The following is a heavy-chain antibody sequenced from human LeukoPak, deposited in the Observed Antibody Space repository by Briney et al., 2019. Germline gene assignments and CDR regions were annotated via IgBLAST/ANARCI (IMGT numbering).Heavy chain of an antibody. D-gene: IGHD2-15*01. CDR2: INWNGGST. V-gene: IGHV3-20*04. CDR1: GFTFDDYG. Sequence: PGGSLRLSCAASGFTFDDYGMSWVRQAPGKGLEWVSGINWNGGSTGYADSVKGRFTISRDNAKNSLYLQMNSLRAEDTALYYCARVEGYCSGGSCHSAYYYYMDVWGKGTTVTVYS. CDR3: ARVEGYCSGGSCHSAYYYYMDV. J-gene: IGHJ6*03.